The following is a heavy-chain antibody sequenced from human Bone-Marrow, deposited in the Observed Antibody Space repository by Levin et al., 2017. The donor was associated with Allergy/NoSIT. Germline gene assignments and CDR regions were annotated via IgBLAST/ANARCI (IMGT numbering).Heavy chain of an antibody. CDR3: AKTIAAAGPYYFDY. V-gene: IGHV3-23*01. Sequence: GESLKISCAASGFSFSSYAMSWARQAPGEGPKWVSTISGGGTSTHYVDSVKGRFTISRDNSQKTIYLQLNSLRAEDTAVYFCAKTIAAAGPYYFDYWGQGTLVTVSS. J-gene: IGHJ4*02. CDR2: ISGGGTST. CDR1: GFSFSSYA. D-gene: IGHD6-13*01.